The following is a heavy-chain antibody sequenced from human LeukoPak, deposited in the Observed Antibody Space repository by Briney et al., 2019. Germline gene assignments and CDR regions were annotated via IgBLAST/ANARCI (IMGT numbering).Heavy chain of an antibody. CDR3: ARTIQLYAFDI. Sequence: GGSLRLSCAASGFTFSDYYMSWIRQAPGKGLEWVSYISSSGSTIYYADSVKGRFTISTDNAKNSLYLQMNSLRAGDTAVYYCARTIQLYAFDIWGQGTMVTVSS. J-gene: IGHJ3*02. CDR2: ISSSGSTI. D-gene: IGHD5-18*01. V-gene: IGHV3-11*04. CDR1: GFTFSDYY.